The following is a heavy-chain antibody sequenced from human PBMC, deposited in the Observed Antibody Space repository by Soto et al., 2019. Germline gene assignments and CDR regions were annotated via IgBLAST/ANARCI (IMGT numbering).Heavy chain of an antibody. D-gene: IGHD6-19*01. CDR3: ARTVAVAADFDY. Sequence: QVQLVQSGAEEKKPGASVKVSYKASGYTFTGYAMHWVRQAPGQRLEWMGWINAGNGNTKYSQKFQGRVTITRDTSAIAAYMELSSLRSEDTAVYYCARTVAVAADFDYWGEGTLVTVSS. J-gene: IGHJ4*02. CDR1: GYTFTGYA. V-gene: IGHV1-3*05. CDR2: INAGNGNT.